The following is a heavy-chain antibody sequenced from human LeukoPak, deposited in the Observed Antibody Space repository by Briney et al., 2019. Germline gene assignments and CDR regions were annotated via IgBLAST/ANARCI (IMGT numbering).Heavy chain of an antibody. Sequence: ASVKVSCKATGYTFTSYGISWVRQAPGQGLEWMGWISAYNGNTNYAQKHQGRVTMTTDTSTSTAYMELRSLRSDDTAVYYCAMTRITMIVVAREAFDIWGQGTMVTVSS. CDR2: ISAYNGNT. D-gene: IGHD3-22*01. J-gene: IGHJ3*02. CDR3: AMTRITMIVVAREAFDI. V-gene: IGHV1-18*01. CDR1: GYTFTSYG.